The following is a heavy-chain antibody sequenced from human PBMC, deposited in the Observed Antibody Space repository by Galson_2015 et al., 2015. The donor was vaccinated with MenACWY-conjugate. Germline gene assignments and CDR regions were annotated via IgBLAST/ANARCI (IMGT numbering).Heavy chain of an antibody. V-gene: IGHV3-53*01. CDR3: ARSGVGYGERWLDL. D-gene: IGHD3-3*01. Sequence: SLRLSCAASGFTVSTSCMSWVRQAPGEGLEWVSIICSGSTTKYADSVKGRFTISGDNSKSTVYLQMNSLRVEDTAMYYCARSGVGYGERWLDLWGQGTLVTVSS. CDR2: ICSGSTT. CDR1: GFTVSTSC. J-gene: IGHJ5*02.